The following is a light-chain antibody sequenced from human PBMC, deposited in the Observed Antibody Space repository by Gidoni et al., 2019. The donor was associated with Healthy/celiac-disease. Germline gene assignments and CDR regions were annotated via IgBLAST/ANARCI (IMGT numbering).Light chain of an antibody. V-gene: IGKV1-33*01. Sequence: DIQMTQSPSSLSASVGDRVTITCQASQDISNYLNWYHQKPGKAPKLLIYDASNLETGVPSRFSGSGSGTDFTFTISCLQPEDIATYYCQQYDNLSALTFGGGTKVEIK. J-gene: IGKJ4*01. CDR1: QDISNY. CDR2: DAS. CDR3: QQYDNLSALT.